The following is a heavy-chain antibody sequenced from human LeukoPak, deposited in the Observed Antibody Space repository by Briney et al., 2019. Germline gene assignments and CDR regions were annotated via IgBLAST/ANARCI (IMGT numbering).Heavy chain of an antibody. Sequence: GGSLRLSCVASGFTFTGHSMHWVRQAPGKGLEWVAVVAHDEKTIFYADSLKGRFAVSRDNSKNTVYLQMNSLRDEDTAVYYCAREKQSGGTPFDYWGQGSLVTVSS. CDR2: VAHDEKTI. CDR3: AREKQSGGTPFDY. V-gene: IGHV3-30*09. J-gene: IGHJ4*02. D-gene: IGHD1-26*01. CDR1: GFTFTGHS.